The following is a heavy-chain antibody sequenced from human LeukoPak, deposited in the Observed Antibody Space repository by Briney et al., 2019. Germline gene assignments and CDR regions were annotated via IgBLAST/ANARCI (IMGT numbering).Heavy chain of an antibody. Sequence: KAGGSLRLSCAASRLTFSGDTMNWVRQAPGKGLQWVSSISSSSSYIYYADSVKGRFTISRDNAKNSLYLQMNSPRAADTAVYYCARRTNLLSPASDAFAFWGQGTMVTVSS. CDR3: ARRTNLLSPASDAFAF. D-gene: IGHD1-14*01. CDR2: ISSSSSYI. V-gene: IGHV3-21*01. J-gene: IGHJ3*01. CDR1: RLTFSGDT.